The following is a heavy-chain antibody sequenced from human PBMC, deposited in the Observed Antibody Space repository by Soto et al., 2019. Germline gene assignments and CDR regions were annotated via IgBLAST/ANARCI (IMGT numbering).Heavy chain of an antibody. V-gene: IGHV3-23*01. CDR3: AKKEGYSGYDPLDY. CDR2: ISTSGGIT. D-gene: IGHD5-12*01. J-gene: IGHJ4*02. CDR1: GFTFSSYA. Sequence: GGSLRLSCAASGFTFSSYAMSWVRQAAGKGLEWVSAISTSGGITFYADSVKGRFTISRDNFKDTLYLQMNSLRAEDTAVYYCAKKEGYSGYDPLDYWGQGTMVTVSS.